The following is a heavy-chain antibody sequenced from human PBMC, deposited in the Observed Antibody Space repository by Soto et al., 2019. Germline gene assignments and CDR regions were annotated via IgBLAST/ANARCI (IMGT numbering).Heavy chain of an antibody. Sequence: EVQLVESGGGLVQPGRSLRLSCAASGFTFDDYAMHWVRQAPGKGLEWVSGISWNSGSIGYAYSVKGRFTISRDNAKSSLYLQMNSLRAEDTALYYCAKDWDYDSSGDFDYWGQGTLVTVSS. CDR2: ISWNSGSI. CDR1: GFTFDDYA. CDR3: AKDWDYDSSGDFDY. J-gene: IGHJ4*02. V-gene: IGHV3-9*01. D-gene: IGHD3-22*01.